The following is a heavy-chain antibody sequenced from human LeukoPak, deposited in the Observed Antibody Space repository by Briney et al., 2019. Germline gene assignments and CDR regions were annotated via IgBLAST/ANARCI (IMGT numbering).Heavy chain of an antibody. CDR1: GYTFTSYG. CDR2: ISAYNGNT. D-gene: IGHD2-2*01. J-gene: IGHJ4*02. V-gene: IGHV1-18*01. CDR3: ARTPLGVPAAYFDY. Sequence: ASVKVSCKASGYTFTSYGISWVRQAPGQGLERMGWISAYNGNTNYAQKLQGRVTMTTDTSTSTAYMELRSLRSDDTAVYYCARTPLGVPAAYFDYWGQGTLVTVSS.